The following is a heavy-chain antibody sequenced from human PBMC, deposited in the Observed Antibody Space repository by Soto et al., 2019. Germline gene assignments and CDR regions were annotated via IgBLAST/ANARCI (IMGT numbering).Heavy chain of an antibody. CDR2: IYYSGST. CDR1: GGSVSSGSYY. J-gene: IGHJ3*02. CDR3: ARGRDIVATIIASGTDAFDI. D-gene: IGHD5-12*01. Sequence: SETLSLTCTVSGGSVSSGSYYWSWIRQPPGKGLEWIGYIYYSGSTNYNPSLKSRVTISVDTSKNQFSLKLSSVTAADTAVYYCARGRDIVATIIASGTDAFDIWGQGTMVTVS. V-gene: IGHV4-61*01.